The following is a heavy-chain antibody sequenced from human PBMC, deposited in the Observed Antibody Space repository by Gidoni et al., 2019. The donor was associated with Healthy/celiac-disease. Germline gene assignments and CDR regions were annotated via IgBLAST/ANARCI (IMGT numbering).Heavy chain of an antibody. CDR3: TRIGGSRDY. J-gene: IGHJ4*02. CDR2: IRSKANSYAT. CDR1: VFTFSGSA. Sequence: EVQLVESGGGLVQPGGSLKFSCAAPVFTFSGSAMHWVRQASGKGLEWVGRIRSKANSYATAYAASVKGRFTISRDDSKNTAYLQMNSLKTEDTAVYYCTRIGGSRDYWGQGTLVTVSS. D-gene: IGHD2-2*01. V-gene: IGHV3-73*01.